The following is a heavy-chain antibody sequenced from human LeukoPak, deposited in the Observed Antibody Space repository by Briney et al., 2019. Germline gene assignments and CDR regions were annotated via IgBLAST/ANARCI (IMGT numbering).Heavy chain of an antibody. CDR3: ARGRYFDWSAFDY. V-gene: IGHV4-34*01. CDR1: GGSFSGYY. J-gene: IGHJ4*02. D-gene: IGHD3-9*01. CDR2: INHSGST. Sequence: SETLSLTCAVYGGSFSGYYWSWIRQPPGKGLEWIGEINHSGSTNYNPSLKSRVTISVDTSKNQFSLKLSSVTAADTAVYYCARGRYFDWSAFDYWGQGTLVTVSS.